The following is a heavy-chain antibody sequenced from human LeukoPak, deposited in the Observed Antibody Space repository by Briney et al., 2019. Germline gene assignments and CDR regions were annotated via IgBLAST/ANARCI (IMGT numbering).Heavy chain of an antibody. V-gene: IGHV4-59*01. CDR3: ARDDFWSGYYTGFDY. D-gene: IGHD3-3*01. J-gene: IGHJ4*02. CDR2: IYYSGST. CDR1: GGSISSYY. Sequence: SETLSLTCTVSGGSISSYYWSWIRQPPGKGLEWIGYIYYSGSTNYNPSLKSRVTISVDTSKNQFSLKLSSVTAADTAVYYCARDDFWSGYYTGFDYWGQGTLVTVSS.